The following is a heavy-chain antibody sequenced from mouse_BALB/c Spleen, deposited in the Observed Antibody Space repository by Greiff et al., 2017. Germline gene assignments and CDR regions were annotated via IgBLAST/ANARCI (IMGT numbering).Heavy chain of an antibody. J-gene: IGHJ2*01. CDR2: IYPGSGNT. Sequence: QVQLKESGPELVKPGASVKISCKASGYTFTDYYINWVKQKPGQGLEWIGWIYPGSGNTKYNEKFKGKATLTVDTSSSTAYMQLSSLTSEDTAVYFCARSTGYYFDYWGQGTTLTVSS. CDR3: ARSTGYYFDY. CDR1: GYTFTDYY. D-gene: IGHD4-1*02. V-gene: IGHV1-84*02.